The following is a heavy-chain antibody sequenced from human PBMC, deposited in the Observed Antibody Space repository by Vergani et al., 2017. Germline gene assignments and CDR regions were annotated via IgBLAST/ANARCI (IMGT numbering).Heavy chain of an antibody. J-gene: IGHJ4*02. D-gene: IGHD3-22*01. CDR2: ISGRNDRT. CDR3: AKVYHYDVSDYAPPYYFAY. V-gene: IGHV3-23*01. CDR1: GFTFINYD. Sequence: EVQLLESGGGLVQPGGSLRLSCAGSGFTFINYDLAWVRQAPGTGLEWVSSISGRNDRTYYADSVKGRFTFSRDKSKSMLYLQMNSLRAEDTAVYYCAKVYHYDVSDYAPPYYFAYWGKGTLVTVSS.